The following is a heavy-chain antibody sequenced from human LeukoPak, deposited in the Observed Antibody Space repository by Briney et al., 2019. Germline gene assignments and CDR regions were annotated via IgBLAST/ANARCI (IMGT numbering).Heavy chain of an antibody. CDR3: ARDNYSSSSGY. V-gene: IGHV4-39*01. CDR2: IYHSGST. Sequence: SETLSLTCTVSGGSISSSSYYWGWIRQPPGKGLEWIGNIYHSGSTDYNPSLKSRVTVSVDTSKNQFSLKLSSVTAADTAVYYCARDNYSSSSGYWGQGTLVTVSS. CDR1: GGSISSSSYY. D-gene: IGHD6-13*01. J-gene: IGHJ4*02.